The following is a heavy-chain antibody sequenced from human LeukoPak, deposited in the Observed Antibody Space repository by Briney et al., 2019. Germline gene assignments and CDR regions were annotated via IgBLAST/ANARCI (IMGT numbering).Heavy chain of an antibody. J-gene: IGHJ3*02. V-gene: IGHV3-21*01. CDR1: GFPFNSYT. CDR2: ISSSSSYI. Sequence: GGSLRLSCAASGFPFNSYTMNWIRQAPGKGLEWVSSISSSSSYIYYADSVKGRFTISRDDAKNSLYLQMNRLRAEDTAVYYCAGDPTSSWETAFDIWGQGTVVTVSS. CDR3: AGDPTSSWETAFDI. D-gene: IGHD1-26*01.